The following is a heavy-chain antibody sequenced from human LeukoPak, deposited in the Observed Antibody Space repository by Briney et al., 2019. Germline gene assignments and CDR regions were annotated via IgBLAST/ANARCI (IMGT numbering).Heavy chain of an antibody. CDR1: GFTFSSYA. D-gene: IGHD4-23*01. J-gene: IGHJ4*02. CDR2: ISGSGGST. V-gene: IGHV3-23*01. Sequence: GGSLRLSCAASGFTFSSYAMSWVRQAPGEGLEWVSAISGSGGSTYYADSVKGRFTISRDNSKNTLYLQMNSLRAEDTAVYYCARELYYGGTLDYWGQGTLVTVSS. CDR3: ARELYYGGTLDY.